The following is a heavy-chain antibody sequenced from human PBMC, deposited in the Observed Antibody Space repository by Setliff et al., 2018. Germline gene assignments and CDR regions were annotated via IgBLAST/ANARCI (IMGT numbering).Heavy chain of an antibody. J-gene: IGHJ4*02. CDR2: IYWNDEK. CDR3: AHIAGGGNSPRHDY. Sequence: VSGPTLVNPPQTLTLTCTFSGFSLSTSLVGVGWIRQPPGKALEWLALIYWNDEKRYSPSLKSRLTITKDTSKNQVVLTMTNMDPVDTATYYCAHIAGGGNSPRHDYWGQGTLVTVSS. V-gene: IGHV2-5*01. D-gene: IGHD2-21*01. CDR1: GFSLSTSLVG.